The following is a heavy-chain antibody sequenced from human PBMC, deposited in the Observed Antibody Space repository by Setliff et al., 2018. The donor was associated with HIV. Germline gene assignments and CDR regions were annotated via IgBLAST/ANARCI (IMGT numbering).Heavy chain of an antibody. CDR3: TRGRGPMVRGVDPTPSYYFDY. CDR1: GASISSDT. V-gene: IGHV4-59*12. D-gene: IGHD3-10*01. J-gene: IGHJ4*02. CDR2: IYNSEMI. Sequence: SETLSLTCIVSGASISSDTWSWIRQPPGKGLQWIGFIYNSEMINYNPSLKSRVSMSLDTSKNQFSLRLSSVTAGDTAVYYCTRGRGPMVRGVDPTPSYYFDYRGQGTLVT.